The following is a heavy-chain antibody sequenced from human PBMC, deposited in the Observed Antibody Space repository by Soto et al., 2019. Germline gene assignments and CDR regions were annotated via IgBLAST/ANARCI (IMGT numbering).Heavy chain of an antibody. Sequence: PGGSPRLSCAASGFTVSSCAMTWVRQAPGKGLEWVANIKQDGSEKNYVDSVKGRFTISGDNAKNSLYLEMNNLRVEDTAIYYCARWYAAEVWGQGTLVTVSS. D-gene: IGHD6-13*01. CDR3: ARWYAAEV. CDR2: IKQDGSEK. CDR1: GFTVSSCA. V-gene: IGHV3-7*03. J-gene: IGHJ1*01.